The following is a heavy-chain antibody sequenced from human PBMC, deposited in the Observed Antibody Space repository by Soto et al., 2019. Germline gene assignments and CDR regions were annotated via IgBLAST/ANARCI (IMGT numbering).Heavy chain of an antibody. CDR1: GGSINNYY. Sequence: PSETLSLTCTVSGGSINNYYWSWIRQPPGKGLEWIGSIFYSGSTYYNPSLKSRVTISVDTSKNQFSLKLSSVAAADTAVYYCARHVDSSGYSPLDYWGQGTLVTVSS. CDR3: ARHVDSSGYSPLDY. D-gene: IGHD3-22*01. CDR2: IFYSGST. V-gene: IGHV4-59*08. J-gene: IGHJ4*02.